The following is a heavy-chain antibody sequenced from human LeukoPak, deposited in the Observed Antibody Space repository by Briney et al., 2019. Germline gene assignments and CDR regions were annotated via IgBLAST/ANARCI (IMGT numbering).Heavy chain of an antibody. CDR3: AKDLSSAITSALVLDV. Sequence: GGSLRLSCAASGFTFDDYAMHWVRQAPGKGLEWVSGISWNRDNIGYGDSVKGRFTISRDNVKNVLYLQMTSLRPEDTALYYCAKDLSSAITSALVLDVWGQGTTVIVSS. J-gene: IGHJ6*02. D-gene: IGHD3-22*01. CDR2: ISWNRDNI. CDR1: GFTFDDYA. V-gene: IGHV3-9*01.